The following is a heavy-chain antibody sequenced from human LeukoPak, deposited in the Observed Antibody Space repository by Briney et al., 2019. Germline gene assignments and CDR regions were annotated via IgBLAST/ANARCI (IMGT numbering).Heavy chain of an antibody. Sequence: ASVKVSCKASGYTFTGYYMHWVRQAPGQGLEWMGWINPNSGGTNYAQKFQGRVTMTRDTSISTAYMELSRLRSEDTAVYYCARGLEFWPGQLDSDYWGQGTLVTVSS. V-gene: IGHV1-2*02. J-gene: IGHJ4*02. CDR3: ARGLEFWPGQLDSDY. CDR1: GYTFTGYY. D-gene: IGHD6-6*01. CDR2: INPNSGGT.